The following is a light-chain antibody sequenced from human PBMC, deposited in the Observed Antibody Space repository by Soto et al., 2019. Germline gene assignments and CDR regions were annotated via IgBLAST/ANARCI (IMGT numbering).Light chain of an antibody. J-gene: IGLJ1*01. V-gene: IGLV2-14*01. Sequence: LTQPASVSGSPGQSITISCTGTSSDVGGYDYVSWFQQHPGKAPKLMIYDVSYRPSGVSNRFSGSKSGNTASLTISGLQAEDEADYYCSSYTSSSTLEVFGTGTKVTVL. CDR1: SSDVGGYDY. CDR2: DVS. CDR3: SSYTSSSTLEV.